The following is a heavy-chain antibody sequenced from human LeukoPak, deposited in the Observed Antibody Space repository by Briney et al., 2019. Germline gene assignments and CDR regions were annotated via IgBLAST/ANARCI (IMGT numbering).Heavy chain of an antibody. CDR3: ARNYGGNVKYFQH. J-gene: IGHJ1*01. D-gene: IGHD4-23*01. CDR1: GYTFTNYG. Sequence: ASVKVSCKTSGYTFTNYGISWVRQAPGQGLEWMGWISPYNGNTKYAQNLQGRVTITTDTSTTTAYMELRSLRSDDTAVYYCARNYGGNVKYFQHWGQGTLVTVSS. V-gene: IGHV1-18*01. CDR2: ISPYNGNT.